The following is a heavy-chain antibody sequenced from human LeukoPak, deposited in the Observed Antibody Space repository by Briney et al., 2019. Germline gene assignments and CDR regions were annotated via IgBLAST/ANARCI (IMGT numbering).Heavy chain of an antibody. CDR2: VYKSGST. J-gene: IGHJ4*02. CDR3: ARDGPRWLAQFDY. V-gene: IGHV4-59*01. D-gene: IGHD6-19*01. Sequence: KPSETLSLTCSVSGGSISTYQWSWIRQPPGKGLEWIGNVYKSGSTNYNPSLKSRVTISVDMSKKEFSLKLTSVTGADTAVYYCARDGPRWLAQFDYWGQGALVTVSS. CDR1: GGSISTYQ.